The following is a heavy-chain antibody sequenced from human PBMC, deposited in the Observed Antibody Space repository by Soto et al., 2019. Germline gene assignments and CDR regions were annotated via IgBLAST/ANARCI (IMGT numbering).Heavy chain of an antibody. CDR1: GCSVSSGSYY. D-gene: IGHD3-3*01. CDR3: ASSKLQVLEWLFGPVEY. CDR2: IYYSGST. J-gene: IGHJ4*02. V-gene: IGHV4-61*01. Sequence: SETLSLTCTVSGCSVSSGSYYWSWIRQPPGKGLEWNGYIYYSGSTNYNPSLKSRVTISVDTSKNQFSRKQSSVTAADDAVYYCASSKLQVLEWLFGPVEYWVQGSQVTVSS.